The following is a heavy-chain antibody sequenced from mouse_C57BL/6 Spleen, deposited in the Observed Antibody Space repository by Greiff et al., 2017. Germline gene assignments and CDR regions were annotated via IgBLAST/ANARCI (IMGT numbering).Heavy chain of an antibody. J-gene: IGHJ4*01. CDR3: ARRYRGLGMDY. CDR2: IDPSDSET. Sequence: QVQLKQPGAELVRPGSSVKLSCKASGYTFTSYWMHWVKQRPIQGLEWIGNIDPSDSETHYNQKFKDKATLTVDKSSSTAYMQLSSLTSEDSAVYYCARRYRGLGMDYWGQGTSVTVSS. D-gene: IGHD2-14*01. CDR1: GYTFTSYW. V-gene: IGHV1-52*01.